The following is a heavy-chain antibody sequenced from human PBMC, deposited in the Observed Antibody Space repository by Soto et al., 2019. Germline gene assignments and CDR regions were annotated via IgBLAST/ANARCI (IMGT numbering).Heavy chain of an antibody. CDR1: GGTFSSHA. J-gene: IGHJ4*02. Sequence: SVKVSCKASGGTFSSHAISWVRQVPGQGLEWMGGIIPIFGTANYAQKFQGRVTITADESTSTAYMELRSLKSEDTAVYYCARMFSGDYTFFFAYWGQGTLVTVSS. CDR3: ARMFSGDYTFFFAY. CDR2: IIPIFGTA. D-gene: IGHD4-17*01. V-gene: IGHV1-69*13.